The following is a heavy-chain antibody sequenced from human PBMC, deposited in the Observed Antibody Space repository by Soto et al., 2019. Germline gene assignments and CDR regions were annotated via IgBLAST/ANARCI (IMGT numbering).Heavy chain of an antibody. J-gene: IGHJ4*02. CDR1: GFTFSSYS. CDR2: ISSSSSYI. D-gene: IGHD3-22*01. V-gene: IGHV3-21*01. Sequence: EVQLVESGGGLVKPGGSLRLSCAASGFTFSSYSMNWVRQAPGKGLEWVSSISSSSSYIYYADSVKGRFTISRDNAKNLLYLKMNRLRAEDRAVYYWARDIVDSSVFSIPFNYGGQEPLVTVPS. CDR3: ARDIVDSSVFSIPFNY.